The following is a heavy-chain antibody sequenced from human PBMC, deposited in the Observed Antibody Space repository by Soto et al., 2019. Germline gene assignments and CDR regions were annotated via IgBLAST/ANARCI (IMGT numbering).Heavy chain of an antibody. CDR1: GFTVSSNY. Sequence: EVQLVESGGGLVQPGGSLRLSCAASGFTVSSNYMSWVRQAPGKGLEWVSVIYSGGTTYYADSVKGRFTISRDNSKNTTYLQMNSRRAEDTAVDYCARNGDSSDYRGWFDPWGQGTLVTVSS. D-gene: IGHD3-22*01. V-gene: IGHV3-66*01. CDR2: IYSGGTT. J-gene: IGHJ5*02. CDR3: ARNGDSSDYRGWFDP.